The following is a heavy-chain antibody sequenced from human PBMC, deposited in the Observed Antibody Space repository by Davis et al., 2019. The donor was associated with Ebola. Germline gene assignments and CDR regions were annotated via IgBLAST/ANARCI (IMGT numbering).Heavy chain of an antibody. CDR1: GFTFSSYS. Sequence: GESLKISCAASGFTFSSYSMNWVRQAPGKGLEWVSSISSSSSYIYYADSVKGRFTISRDNAKNSLYLQMNSLRAEDTAVYYCARGSGIAAAGTPPYYWGQGTLVTVSS. V-gene: IGHV3-21*01. D-gene: IGHD6-13*01. CDR2: ISSSSSYI. CDR3: ARGSGIAAAGTPPYY. J-gene: IGHJ4*02.